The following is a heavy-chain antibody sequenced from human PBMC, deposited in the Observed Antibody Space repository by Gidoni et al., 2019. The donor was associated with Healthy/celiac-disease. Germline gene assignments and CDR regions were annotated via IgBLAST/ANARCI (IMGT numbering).Heavy chain of an antibody. J-gene: IGHJ6*02. D-gene: IGHD2-2*01. CDR2: ISGSGGST. CDR3: AKGVIPAASNNYGMDV. Sequence: EVQLLESGGGLVQPGGSLRLSCAASGFTFSGYVMRWVRQAPGKGLEWVSAISGSGGSTYYADSVKGRFTISRDNSKNTLYLQMNSLRAEDTAVYYCAKGVIPAASNNYGMDVWGQGTTVTVSS. V-gene: IGHV3-23*01. CDR1: GFTFSGYV.